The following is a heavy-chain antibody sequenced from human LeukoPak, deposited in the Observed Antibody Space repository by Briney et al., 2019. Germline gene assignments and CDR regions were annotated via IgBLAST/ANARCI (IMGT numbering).Heavy chain of an antibody. CDR3: ARGSRFGELFNAFDI. Sequence: GGSLRLSCAASGFTFSSYAMSWVRQAPGKGLEWVSAISGSGGSTYYADSVKGRFTISRVNSKNTLYLQMNSLRAEDTAVYYCARGSRFGELFNAFDIWGQGTMVTVSS. J-gene: IGHJ3*02. CDR1: GFTFSSYA. V-gene: IGHV3-23*01. D-gene: IGHD3-10*02. CDR2: ISGSGGST.